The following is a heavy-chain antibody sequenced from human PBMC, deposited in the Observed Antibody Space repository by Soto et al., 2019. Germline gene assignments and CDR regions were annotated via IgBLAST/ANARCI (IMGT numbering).Heavy chain of an antibody. J-gene: IGHJ4*02. CDR3: AKTYYYGSGSLHDY. CDR2: ISYDGSNK. Sequence: QVQLLGPGEGVVQPGRSLRLSCEASGLTFSSYGMHWVRKAPGRGRGWVAVISYDGSNKYFADSVKGRFTISRDNSKNAMYLQMNSLRAEDTAVYYCAKTYYYGSGSLHDYWGQGTLVTVSS. V-gene: IGHV3-30*18. CDR1: GLTFSSYG. D-gene: IGHD3-10*01.